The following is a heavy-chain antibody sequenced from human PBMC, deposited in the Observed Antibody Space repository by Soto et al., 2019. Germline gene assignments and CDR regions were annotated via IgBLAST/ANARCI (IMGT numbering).Heavy chain of an antibody. D-gene: IGHD1-26*01. CDR3: ARVPMEPYYYYGMDV. Sequence: QVQLVESGGGVVQPGRSLRLSCAASGFTFSSYGMHWVRQAPGKGLEWVAVISYDGSNKYYADSVKGRFTISRDNSKNTLYLHMTSLRAEDTAVYYCARVPMEPYYYYGMDVWGQGTTVTVFS. J-gene: IGHJ6*02. V-gene: IGHV3-30*03. CDR1: GFTFSSYG. CDR2: ISYDGSNK.